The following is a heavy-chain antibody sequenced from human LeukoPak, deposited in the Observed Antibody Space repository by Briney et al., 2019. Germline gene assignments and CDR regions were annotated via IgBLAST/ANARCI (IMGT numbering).Heavy chain of an antibody. CDR2: IYYSGIT. CDR3: ARHGQLGALPMIVVVITSNDGFDI. J-gene: IGHJ3*02. V-gene: IGHV4-39*01. D-gene: IGHD3-22*01. CDR1: GGSISSSSYY. Sequence: SETLSLTCTVSGGSISSSSYYWGWIRQPPGKGLEWIGSIYYSGITYYNPSLKSRATISVNTSKNQFSLKLSSVTAADTAVYYCARHGQLGALPMIVVVITSNDGFDIWGQGTMVTVSS.